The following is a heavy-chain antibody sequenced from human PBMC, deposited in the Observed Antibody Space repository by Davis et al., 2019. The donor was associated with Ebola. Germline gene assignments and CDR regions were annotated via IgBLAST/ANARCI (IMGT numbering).Heavy chain of an antibody. J-gene: IGHJ6*02. CDR2: IYYSGST. Sequence: SETLSLTCTVSGGSISSSSYYWGWIRQPPGKGLEWIGSIYYSGSTYYNPSLKSRVTISVDTSKNQFSLKLSSVTAADTAVYYCARGRYGGNDSGIYYYGMDVWGQGTLATVSS. CDR1: GGSISSSSYY. D-gene: IGHD4-23*01. CDR3: ARGRYGGNDSGIYYYGMDV. V-gene: IGHV4-39*01.